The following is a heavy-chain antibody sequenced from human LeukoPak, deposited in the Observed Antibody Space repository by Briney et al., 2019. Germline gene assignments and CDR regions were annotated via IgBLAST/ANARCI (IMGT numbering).Heavy chain of an antibody. J-gene: IGHJ5*02. CDR3: ARHKLARGAIVLGWFDP. CDR2: IYYSGST. CDR1: GSSISSYY. D-gene: IGHD2-8*02. V-gene: IGHV4-59*08. Sequence: SETLSLTCTVSGSSISSYYWSWIRQPPGKGLEWIGYIYYSGSTNYNPSLKSRVTISVDTSKNQFSLKLSSVTAADTAVYYCARHKLARGAIVLGWFDPWGQGTLVTVSS.